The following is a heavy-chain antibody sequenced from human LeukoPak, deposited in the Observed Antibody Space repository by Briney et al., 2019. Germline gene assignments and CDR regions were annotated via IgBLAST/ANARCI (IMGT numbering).Heavy chain of an antibody. CDR2: ISSSSSYM. CDR3: ARGRVVVAVSDY. CDR1: GFTFSSYS. Sequence: GGSLRLSCAASGFTFSSYSMNWVRQAPGKGLEWVSSISSSSSYMYYADSVKGRFTISRDNAKNSLYQQMNSLRAEDTAVYYCARGRVVVAVSDYWGQGTLVTVSS. D-gene: IGHD6-19*01. J-gene: IGHJ4*02. V-gene: IGHV3-21*01.